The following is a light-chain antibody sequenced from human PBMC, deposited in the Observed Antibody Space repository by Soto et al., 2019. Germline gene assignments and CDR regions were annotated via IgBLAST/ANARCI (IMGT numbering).Light chain of an antibody. CDR1: QSVGRL. CDR2: RAS. V-gene: IGKV3-15*01. Sequence: EILLNQAPATLPGAAGERATLSCGASQSVGRLLDWYQQKPGQAPRLLIYRASSRATGISGSFSGSGSGTEFTLTLTSLQSEDVELYYCQQYNEWPITFGQGTRLEIK. J-gene: IGKJ5*01. CDR3: QQYNEWPIT.